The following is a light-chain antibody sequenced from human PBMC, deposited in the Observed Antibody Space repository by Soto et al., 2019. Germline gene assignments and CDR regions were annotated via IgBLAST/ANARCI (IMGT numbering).Light chain of an antibody. V-gene: IGLV7-46*01. J-gene: IGLJ2*01. CDR1: TGAVTSGHY. Sequence: QTVVTQEPSLTVSPGGTVTLTCGSSTGAVTSGHYPYWFQQKPGQAPRTLIYDTSDKHSWTPARFSGSLLGGKAALTLSGAQPEDEADYHCLLFYSGVQIFGGGTKVTVL. CDR2: DTS. CDR3: LLFYSGVQI.